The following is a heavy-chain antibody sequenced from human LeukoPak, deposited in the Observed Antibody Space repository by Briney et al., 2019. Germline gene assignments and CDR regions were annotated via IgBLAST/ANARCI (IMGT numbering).Heavy chain of an antibody. J-gene: IGHJ6*02. CDR3: ARDGGGYSYGYDYYYYGMDV. D-gene: IGHD5-18*01. V-gene: IGHV1-2*02. CDR2: INPSSGGT. CDR1: GYTFTGYY. Sequence: ASVKVSCKASGYTFTGYYMHWVRQAPGQGLEWMGWINPSSGGTNYAQKFQGRVTMTRDTSISTAYMELSRLRSDDTAVYYCARDGGGYSYGYDYYYYGMDVWGQGTTVTVSS.